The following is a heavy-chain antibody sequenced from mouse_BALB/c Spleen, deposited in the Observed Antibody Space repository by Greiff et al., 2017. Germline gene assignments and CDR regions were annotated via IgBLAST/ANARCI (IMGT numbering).Heavy chain of an antibody. CDR3: ARQRYDEGYFDY. J-gene: IGHJ2*01. CDR1: GFTFSSYA. V-gene: IGHV5-9-3*01. Sequence: DVMLVESGGGLVTPGGSLTLSCAASGFTFSSYAMSWVRQTPEQRLEWVATISSGGSYTYYPDSVKGRFTITRDNAKNTLYLQMSSLRSEDTAMYYGARQRYDEGYFDYWGQGTTLTVSS. CDR2: ISSGGSYT. D-gene: IGHD2-14*01.